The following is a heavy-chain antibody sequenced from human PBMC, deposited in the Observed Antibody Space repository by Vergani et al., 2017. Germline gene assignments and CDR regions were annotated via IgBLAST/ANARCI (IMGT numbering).Heavy chain of an antibody. CDR2: ISGGGGST. CDR3: AKDGWVAASPNL. CDR1: GFTFSSYA. D-gene: IGHD6-13*01. Sequence: EVQLLESGGGLVQPGGSLRLSCAASGFTFSSYALSWVRQAPGKGLEWVSAISGGGGSTYYADPVKGRFSISRDNSKNTLYLQMNSLRAEDTAVYYCAKDGWVAASPNLWGQGTLVTVSS. J-gene: IGHJ5*02. V-gene: IGHV3-23*01.